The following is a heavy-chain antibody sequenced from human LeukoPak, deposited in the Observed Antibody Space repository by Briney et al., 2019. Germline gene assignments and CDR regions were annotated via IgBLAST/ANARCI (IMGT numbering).Heavy chain of an antibody. CDR3: ARDSGGSSPFDY. D-gene: IGHD2-15*01. J-gene: IGHJ4*02. CDR1: GFTFSSYE. Sequence: HPGGSLRLSCAASGFTFSSYEMHWVRQAPGKGLEWVSYISNSGSTIYYADSVKGRFTISRDNAKNSLYLQMNSLRAEDTAVYYCARDSGGSSPFDYWGQGTLVTVSS. V-gene: IGHV3-48*03. CDR2: ISNSGSTI.